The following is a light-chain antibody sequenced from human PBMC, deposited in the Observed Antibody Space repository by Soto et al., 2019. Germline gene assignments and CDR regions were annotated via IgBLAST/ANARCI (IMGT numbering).Light chain of an antibody. CDR1: QGISSY. CDR3: QQLYSYPFT. CDR2: AAS. J-gene: IGKJ4*01. V-gene: IGKV1-9*01. Sequence: IQLTQSPSSLSASVRDTVTITCRASQGISSYLAWYQQKPGRAPKLLIYAASTLQSGVPSRFRGSGYGTDFTLSISSLQPEDFATYYCQQLYSYPFTFGGGTKVDIK.